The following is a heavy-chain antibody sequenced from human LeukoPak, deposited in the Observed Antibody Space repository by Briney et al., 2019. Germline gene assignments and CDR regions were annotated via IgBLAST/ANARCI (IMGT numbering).Heavy chain of an antibody. CDR2: IDHSGST. V-gene: IGHV4-34*01. CDR3: ARDYYGSGSYSGGGFDP. CDR1: GGSFSGYY. J-gene: IGHJ5*02. Sequence: SETLSLTCAVYGGSFSGYYWSWIRQPPGKGLEWIGEIDHSGSTNYNPSLKSRVTISVDTSKNQFSLKLSSVTAADTAVYYCARDYYGSGSYSGGGFDPWGQGTLVTVSS. D-gene: IGHD3-10*01.